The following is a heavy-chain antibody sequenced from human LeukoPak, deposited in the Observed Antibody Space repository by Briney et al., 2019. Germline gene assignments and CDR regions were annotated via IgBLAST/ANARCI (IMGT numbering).Heavy chain of an antibody. Sequence: GGSLRLSCAASGFTSSSYAMHWVRQAPGKGLEWVAVISYDGSNKFYADSVKGRFTISRDNSKNTLYLQMNSLRAEDTAVYYCARASGSYYFDYWGQGTLVTVSS. CDR2: ISYDGSNK. D-gene: IGHD1-26*01. J-gene: IGHJ4*02. CDR1: GFTSSSYA. V-gene: IGHV3-30*04. CDR3: ARASGSYYFDY.